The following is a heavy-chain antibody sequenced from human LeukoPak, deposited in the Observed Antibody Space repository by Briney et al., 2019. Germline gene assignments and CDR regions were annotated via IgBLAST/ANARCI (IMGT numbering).Heavy chain of an antibody. CDR2: ISPYNGNT. CDR3: ARPAMPYYAFWSDSYLDV. CDR1: GYTFSTYV. Sequence: GASVKVSCKASGYTFSTYVITWVRQAPGQGLEWLGWISPYNGNTNYTQKLQGRITMTTDTSTSTAYMELRSLRSDDTAVYYCARPAMPYYAFWSDSYLDVWGKGTPVTVFS. J-gene: IGHJ6*04. D-gene: IGHD3-3*01. V-gene: IGHV1-18*01.